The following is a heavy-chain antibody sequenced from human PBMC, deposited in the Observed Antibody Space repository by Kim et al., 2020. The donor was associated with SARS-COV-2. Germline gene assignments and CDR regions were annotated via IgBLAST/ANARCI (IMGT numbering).Heavy chain of an antibody. Sequence: KGRFTIPRDNSKNTLYLQMNSLRAEDTAVYYCARDGVWWLRDHYYYGMDVWGQGTTVTVSS. V-gene: IGHV3-30*07. CDR3: ARDGVWWLRDHYYYGMDV. D-gene: IGHD2-21*01. J-gene: IGHJ6*02.